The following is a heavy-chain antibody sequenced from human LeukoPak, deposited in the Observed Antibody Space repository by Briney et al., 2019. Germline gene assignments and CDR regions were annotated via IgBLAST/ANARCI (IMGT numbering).Heavy chain of an antibody. J-gene: IGHJ4*02. CDR3: ARGGLYNVDIVATLY. D-gene: IGHD5-12*01. CDR2: INPNSGGT. CDR1: GYTFTGYY. V-gene: IGHV1-2*02. Sequence: ASVKVSCKASGYTFTGYYMHWVRQAPGQGLEWMGWINPNSGGTNYAQKFQGRVTMTRDTSISTAYMELSRLRSDDTAVYYCARGGLYNVDIVATLYWGQGTLVTVSS.